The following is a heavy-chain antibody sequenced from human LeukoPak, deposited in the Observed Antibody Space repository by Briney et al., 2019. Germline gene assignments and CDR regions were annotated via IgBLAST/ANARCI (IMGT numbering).Heavy chain of an antibody. Sequence: SVKVSCKASGGTFSSYAISWVRQAPGQGLEWMGRIIPIFGTANYAQKFQGRVTITTDESTSTPYMELSSLRSEDTSVYYCARVPVDSSGYYYGVDYWGQGTLVTVSS. J-gene: IGHJ4*02. CDR3: ARVPVDSSGYYYGVDY. D-gene: IGHD3-22*01. CDR2: IIPIFGTA. CDR1: GGTFSSYA. V-gene: IGHV1-69*05.